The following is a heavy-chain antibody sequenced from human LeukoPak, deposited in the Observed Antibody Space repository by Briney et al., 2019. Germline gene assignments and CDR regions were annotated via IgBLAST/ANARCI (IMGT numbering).Heavy chain of an antibody. J-gene: IGHJ6*03. CDR2: ISSSSSYI. D-gene: IGHD2-15*01. Sequence: PGGSLRLSCAASGFTFSSYSMNWVRQAPGKGLDWVSSISSSSSYIYYADSVKGRFTISRDNAKNSLYLQMNSLRAEDTAVYYCARDSGLVARYYYYYMDVWGKGTTVTVSS. CDR1: GFTFSSYS. V-gene: IGHV3-21*01. CDR3: ARDSGLVARYYYYYMDV.